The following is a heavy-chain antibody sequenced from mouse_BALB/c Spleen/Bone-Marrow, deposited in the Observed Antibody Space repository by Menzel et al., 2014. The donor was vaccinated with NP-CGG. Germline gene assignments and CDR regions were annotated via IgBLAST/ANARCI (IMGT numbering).Heavy chain of an antibody. Sequence: QVQLQQSGAELVRPGASVKLSCKASGYTFTSYWINWVKQRPGQGLEWIGNIYPSDSYTNYNQKFKDKATLTVDKSSSTAYMQLSSPTSKDSAVYYCTRRLTGSYAMDYWGQGTSVTVSS. CDR3: TRRLTGSYAMDY. D-gene: IGHD4-1*01. CDR2: IYPSDSYT. CDR1: GYTFTSYW. V-gene: IGHV1-69*02. J-gene: IGHJ4*01.